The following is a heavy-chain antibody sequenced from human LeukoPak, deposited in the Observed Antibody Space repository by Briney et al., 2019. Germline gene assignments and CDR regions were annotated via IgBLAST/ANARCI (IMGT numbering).Heavy chain of an antibody. CDR1: GYTFTSYG. Sequence: ASVKVSCKASGYTFTSYGISWVRQAPGQGLEWMGWISAYNGNTNYAQKLQGRVTMTTDTSTSTAYMELRSLRSDDTAVYYCATQQQLRGPLDVYYFDYWGQGTLVTVSS. V-gene: IGHV1-18*01. J-gene: IGHJ4*02. CDR3: ATQQQLRGPLDVYYFDY. D-gene: IGHD6-13*01. CDR2: ISAYNGNT.